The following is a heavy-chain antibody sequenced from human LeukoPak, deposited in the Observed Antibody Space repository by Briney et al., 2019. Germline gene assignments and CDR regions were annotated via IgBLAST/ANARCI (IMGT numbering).Heavy chain of an antibody. CDR3: ARASRYSYYYFDY. CDR1: GDSISSSNYY. J-gene: IGHJ4*02. CDR2: IYDSGST. V-gene: IGHV4-39*07. Sequence: TSETLSLTCTVSGDSISSSNYYWGWIRQPPGKGLEWIGSIYDSGSTYYNPSLKSRVTMSVDTSKNQFSLNLSSVTAADTAVYYCARASRYSYYYFDYWGQGTLVTVSS. D-gene: IGHD5-18*01.